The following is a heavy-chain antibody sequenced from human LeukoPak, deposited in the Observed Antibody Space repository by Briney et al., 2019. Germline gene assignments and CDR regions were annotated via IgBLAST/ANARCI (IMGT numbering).Heavy chain of an antibody. CDR3: ARGPGSSWYGYFQH. Sequence: GGSLRLSCAASGFTFSSYWLSWVRQAPGKGLEWVAVISYDGSNKYYADSVKGRFTISRDNSKNTLYLQMNSLRAEDTAVYYCARGPGSSWYGYFQHWGQGTLVTVSS. V-gene: IGHV3-30-3*01. D-gene: IGHD6-13*01. CDR2: ISYDGSNK. CDR1: GFTFSSYW. J-gene: IGHJ1*01.